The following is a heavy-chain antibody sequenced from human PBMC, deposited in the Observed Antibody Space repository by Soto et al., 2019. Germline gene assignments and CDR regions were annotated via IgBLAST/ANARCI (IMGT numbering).Heavy chain of an antibody. Sequence: QVQLVQSGAEVKKPGSSVKVACKASGGTFSSYAISWVRQAPGQGLEWMGGIIPIFGTANYAQKFQGRVTITADESTSTACMELSSLRSEDTAVYYCARDAAVVVTATPSAANFRYGMDVGGQGTTVTVSS. CDR1: GGTFSSYA. J-gene: IGHJ6*02. V-gene: IGHV1-69*01. CDR3: ARDAAVVVTATPSAANFRYGMDV. CDR2: IIPIFGTA. D-gene: IGHD2-21*02.